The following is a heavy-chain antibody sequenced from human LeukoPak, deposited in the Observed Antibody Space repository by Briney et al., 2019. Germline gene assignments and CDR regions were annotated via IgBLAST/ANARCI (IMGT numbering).Heavy chain of an antibody. CDR1: GGSISSYY. CDR2: IYYSGST. CDR3: ARHLGYYDSSGYYYLHDAFDI. Sequence: SETLSLTCTVSGGSISSYYWSWIRQPPGKGLEWIGYIYYSGSTNYNPSLKSRVTISVDTSKNQFSLKLSPVTAADTAVYYCARHLGYYDSSGYYYLHDAFDIWGQGTMVTVSS. J-gene: IGHJ3*02. D-gene: IGHD3-22*01. V-gene: IGHV4-59*08.